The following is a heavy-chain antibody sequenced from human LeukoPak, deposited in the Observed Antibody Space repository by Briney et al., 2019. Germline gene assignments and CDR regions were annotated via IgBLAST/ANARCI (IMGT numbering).Heavy chain of an antibody. V-gene: IGHV1-69*05. CDR2: IIPILGTA. CDR3: ARARTTVVTLSIAFDI. J-gene: IGHJ3*02. Sequence: GASVKVSCKASGGTFSSYAISWVRQAPGQGLEWMGGIIPILGTANYAQKFQGRVTITTDESTSTAYMELSSLRSEDTAVYYCARARTTVVTLSIAFDIWGQGTMVTVSS. CDR1: GGTFSSYA. D-gene: IGHD4-23*01.